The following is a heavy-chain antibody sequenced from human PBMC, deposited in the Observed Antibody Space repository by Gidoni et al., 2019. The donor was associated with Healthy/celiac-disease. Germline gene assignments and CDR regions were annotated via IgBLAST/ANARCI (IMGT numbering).Heavy chain of an antibody. Sequence: EVQLVQSGAEVKKPGQSLKISCTGYGSSFTSYWIGWVRQMPGKGLVWIGIIYPGDSDTRYSPSIQSHVTISADKSISTAYLQCSSLKASDTAMYYCARRGRDGYNFDYWGQGTLVTVSS. CDR2: IYPGDSDT. V-gene: IGHV5-51*03. D-gene: IGHD5-12*01. J-gene: IGHJ4*02. CDR1: GSSFTSYW. CDR3: ARRGRDGYNFDY.